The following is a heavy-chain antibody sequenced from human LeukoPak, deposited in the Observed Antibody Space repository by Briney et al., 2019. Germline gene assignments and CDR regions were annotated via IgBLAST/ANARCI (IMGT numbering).Heavy chain of an antibody. CDR1: GDSVSSNSAA. D-gene: IGHD6-19*01. V-gene: IGHV6-1*01. J-gene: IGHJ6*02. CDR2: TYYRSKWYN. CDR3: ASSPGIAVVRGMDV. Sequence: SQILSLTCAISGDSVSSNSAAWNWIRQSPSRGLEWLGRTYYRSKWYNDYAVSVKGRITINPDTSKNQFSLQLNSVTPEDTAVYYCASSPGIAVVRGMDVWGQGTTVTVSS.